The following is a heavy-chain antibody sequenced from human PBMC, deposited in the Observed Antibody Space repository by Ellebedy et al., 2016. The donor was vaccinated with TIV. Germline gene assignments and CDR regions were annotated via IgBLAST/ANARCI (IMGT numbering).Heavy chain of an antibody. CDR2: LSVSGDTT. CDR3: AKLSQPQLPPDYRHAFDI. Sequence: GESLKISCAASGFTFSSYAMAWVRQAPGKGLEWVSSLSVSGDTTYYADSVKGRFTISRDNSKNTLTLHMNRLRAEDTAVYYCAKLSQPQLPPDYRHAFDIWGQGTMVTVSS. V-gene: IGHV3-23*01. CDR1: GFTFSSYA. J-gene: IGHJ3*02. D-gene: IGHD5-12*01.